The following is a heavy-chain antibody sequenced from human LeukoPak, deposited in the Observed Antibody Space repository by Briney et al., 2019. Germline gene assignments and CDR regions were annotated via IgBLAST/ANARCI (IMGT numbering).Heavy chain of an antibody. CDR3: ARVGRDDSSGYPTLLKDY. V-gene: IGHV4-59*12. J-gene: IGHJ4*02. CDR1: GGSISSYY. Sequence: SETLSLTCTVSGGSISSYYWSWIRQPPGKGLEWIGYIYYSGSTNYNPSLKSRVTISVDTSKNQFSLKLSSATAADTAVYYCARVGRDDSSGYPTLLKDYWGQGTLVTVSS. CDR2: IYYSGST. D-gene: IGHD3-22*01.